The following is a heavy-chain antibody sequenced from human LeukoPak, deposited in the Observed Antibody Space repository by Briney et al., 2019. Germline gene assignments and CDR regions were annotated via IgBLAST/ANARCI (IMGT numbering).Heavy chain of an antibody. Sequence: SETLSLTCVVSGGSFSGSDWWSWVRQPPGKGLEWIGEIYHSGSTNYNPSLKSRVTISVDKSKNQFSLKLSSVTAADTAVYYCARGLEYYYYGMDVWGQGTTVTVSS. V-gene: IGHV4-4*02. D-gene: IGHD5-24*01. CDR1: GGSFSGSDW. CDR2: IYHSGST. J-gene: IGHJ6*02. CDR3: ARGLEYYYYGMDV.